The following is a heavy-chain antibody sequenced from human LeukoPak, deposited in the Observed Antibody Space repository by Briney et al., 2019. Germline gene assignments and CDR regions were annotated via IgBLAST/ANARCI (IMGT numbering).Heavy chain of an antibody. Sequence: GGSLRLSCSASGFTFSTYAKHWVRQAPGKGLEYISGISSNGGTTYYADSVKGRFTISRDNSKNTLYLQMSSLRDEDTAVYYCVRETYGSFDYWGQGTLVTVSS. V-gene: IGHV3-64D*06. CDR2: ISSNGGTT. J-gene: IGHJ4*02. CDR3: VRETYGSFDY. D-gene: IGHD3-10*01. CDR1: GFTFSTYA.